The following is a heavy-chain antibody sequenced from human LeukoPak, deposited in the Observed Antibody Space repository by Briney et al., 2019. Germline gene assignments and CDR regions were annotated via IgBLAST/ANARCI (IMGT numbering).Heavy chain of an antibody. CDR3: AREIAAAGTYYYYMDV. D-gene: IGHD6-13*01. CDR1: GFTVSSNY. V-gene: IGHV3-66*02. Sequence: GGSLRLSCAASGFTVSSNYMSWVRQAPGKGLEWVSVIYSGGSTYYADSVKGRFTISRDNSKSTLYLQMNSLRAEDTAVYYCAREIAAAGTYYYYMDVWGKGTTVTVSS. J-gene: IGHJ6*03. CDR2: IYSGGST.